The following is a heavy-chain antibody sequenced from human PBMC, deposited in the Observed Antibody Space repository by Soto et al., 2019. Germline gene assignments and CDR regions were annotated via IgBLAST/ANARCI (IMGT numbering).Heavy chain of an antibody. V-gene: IGHV1-2*04. CDR2: INPNSGGT. CDR1: GYTFTGYY. Sequence: ASVKVSCKASGYTFTGYYMHWVRQAPGQGLEWMGWINPNSGGTNYAQKFQGWVTMTRDTSISTAYMELGRLRSDDTAVYYCARGAPYDFWSGPKSPYYYYYMDVWGKGTTVTVSS. CDR3: ARGAPYDFWSGPKSPYYYYYMDV. J-gene: IGHJ6*03. D-gene: IGHD3-3*01.